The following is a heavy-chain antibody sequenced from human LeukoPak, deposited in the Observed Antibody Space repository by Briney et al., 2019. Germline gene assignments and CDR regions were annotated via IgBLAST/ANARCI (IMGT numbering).Heavy chain of an antibody. Sequence: GGSLRLSCAASGFTFDDYGMSWVRQAPGKGLEWVSGINWNDGSTGYADSVKGRFTISRDNSKNTLYLQMSSLRVEDTAVYYCATTLGSGWKFDYWGQGTLVTVSS. D-gene: IGHD6-19*01. V-gene: IGHV3-20*04. CDR2: INWNDGST. J-gene: IGHJ4*02. CDR3: ATTLGSGWKFDY. CDR1: GFTFDDYG.